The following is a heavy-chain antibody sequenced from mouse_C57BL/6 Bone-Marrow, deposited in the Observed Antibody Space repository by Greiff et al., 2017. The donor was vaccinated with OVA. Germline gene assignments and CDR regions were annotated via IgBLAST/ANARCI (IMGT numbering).Heavy chain of an antibody. CDR3: ARGGFYYDYDRYFDV. J-gene: IGHJ1*03. CDR1: GYTFTSYW. CDR2: IDPSDSET. Sequence: QVQLQQPGAELVRPGSSVKLSCKASGYTFTSYWMHLVKQRPIQGLEWIGNIDPSDSETHYNQKFTDKATLTVDKSSSTAYMQLSSLTSEDSAVYYGARGGFYYDYDRYFDVWGKGTTVTVSS. D-gene: IGHD2-4*01. V-gene: IGHV1-52*01.